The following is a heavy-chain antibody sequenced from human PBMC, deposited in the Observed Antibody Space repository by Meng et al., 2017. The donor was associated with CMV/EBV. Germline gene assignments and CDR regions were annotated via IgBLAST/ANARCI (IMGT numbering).Heavy chain of an antibody. V-gene: IGHV3-30*04. CDR2: ISYDGSNK. Sequence: GGSLRLSCAASGFTFSSYAMHWVRQAPGKGLEWVAVISYDGSNKYYADSVKGRFTISRDNSKNTLYLQMNSLRAEDTAVYYCARDLGQRGYDFWSGYYTGNSWFDPWGQGTLVTVSS. CDR3: ARDLGQRGYDFWSGYYTGNSWFDP. J-gene: IGHJ5*02. CDR1: GFTFSSYA. D-gene: IGHD3-3*01.